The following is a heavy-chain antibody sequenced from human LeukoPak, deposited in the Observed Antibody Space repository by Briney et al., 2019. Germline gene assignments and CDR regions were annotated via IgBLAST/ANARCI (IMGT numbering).Heavy chain of an antibody. V-gene: IGHV3-23*01. J-gene: IGHJ4*02. CDR1: GLTFSSYS. CDR3: ATRGYRGSWYNLDY. Sequence: GGSLRLSCAVSGLTFSSYSMSWVRQPPGKGLEWVSDISGSGGSTYYADSVKGRFTISRDNSKNTLYLQMNGLRAEDTAVYYCATRGYRGSWYNLDYWGQGTLVTVSS. CDR2: ISGSGGST. D-gene: IGHD6-13*01.